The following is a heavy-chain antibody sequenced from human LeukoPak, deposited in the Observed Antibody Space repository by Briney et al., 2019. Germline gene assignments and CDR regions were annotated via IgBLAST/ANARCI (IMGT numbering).Heavy chain of an antibody. CDR2: ISGDGGST. CDR3: AKDMSQLVLPYYDILTGYDY. D-gene: IGHD3-9*01. Sequence: GGSLRLSCAASGFTFDDYAMHWVRQAPGKGLEGVSLISGDGGSTYYADSVKGRFTISRDNSKNSLYLQMNSLRTEDTALYYCAKDMSQLVLPYYDILTGYDYWGQGTLVTVSS. V-gene: IGHV3-43*02. J-gene: IGHJ4*02. CDR1: GFTFDDYA.